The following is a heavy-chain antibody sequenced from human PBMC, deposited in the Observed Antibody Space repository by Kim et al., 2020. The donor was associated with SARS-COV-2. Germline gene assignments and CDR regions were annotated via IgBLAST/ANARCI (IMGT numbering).Heavy chain of an antibody. CDR2: IKQDGSQK. CDR1: GFTFGSYW. CDR3: ARTLTGTTESFEY. D-gene: IGHD3-9*01. V-gene: IGHV3-7*03. Sequence: GGSLRLSCAASGFTFGSYWMTWVRQAPGKGLEWVANIKQDGSQKYYVDSVKGLFTISRDDAKNSLYLQMNSLRAEDTAVYYCARTLTGTTESFEYWGQGPLVTVSS. J-gene: IGHJ1*01.